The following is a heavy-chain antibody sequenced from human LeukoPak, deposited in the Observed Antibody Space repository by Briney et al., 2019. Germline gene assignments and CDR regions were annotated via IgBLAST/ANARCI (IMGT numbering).Heavy chain of an antibody. Sequence: SETLSLTCTASGGSITSYYWSWIRQPPGKGLEWIGYIYYSGSTNYNPSLKSRVTISVDTSKNQFSLRLSSVTAADTAVYYCARQLGYCSRTSCHNWFAPWGQGTLVTVSS. CDR3: ARQLGYCSRTSCHNWFAP. CDR2: IYYSGST. J-gene: IGHJ5*02. CDR1: GGSITSYY. D-gene: IGHD2-2*01. V-gene: IGHV4-59*01.